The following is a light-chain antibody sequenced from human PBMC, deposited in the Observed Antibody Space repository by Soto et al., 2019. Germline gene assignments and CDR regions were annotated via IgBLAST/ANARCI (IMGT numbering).Light chain of an antibody. CDR2: AAS. J-gene: IGKJ3*01. V-gene: IGKV1-39*01. Sequence: DLQMTQSPPSLSASVGDRVTITCRASQTITNYLNWYQQKPGKAPKLLIYAASSLQSGVPSRFSGSGSGTDFTLTISSLQLEDFATYFCQQSYRTPRTFGPGTKVDIK. CDR1: QTITNY. CDR3: QQSYRTPRT.